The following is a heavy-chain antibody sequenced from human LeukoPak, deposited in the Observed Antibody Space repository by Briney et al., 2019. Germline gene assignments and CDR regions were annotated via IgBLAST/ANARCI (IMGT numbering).Heavy chain of an antibody. CDR3: ARGGGSSGYYYDY. CDR1: GFTFSSYW. V-gene: IGHV4-34*01. J-gene: IGHJ4*02. Sequence: PGGSLRLSCAASGFTFSSYWMSWVRQAPGKGLEWIGEINHSGSTNYNPSLKSRVTISVDTSKNQFSLKLSSVTAADTAVYYCARGGGSSGYYYDYWGQGTLVTVSS. D-gene: IGHD3-22*01. CDR2: INHSGST.